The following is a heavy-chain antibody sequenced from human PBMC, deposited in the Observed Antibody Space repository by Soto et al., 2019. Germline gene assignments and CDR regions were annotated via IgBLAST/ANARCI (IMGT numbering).Heavy chain of an antibody. D-gene: IGHD3-22*01. V-gene: IGHV3-48*01. J-gene: IGHJ4*02. CDR2: ISSSSSTI. CDR3: ARDLEYYYDSSGYYQGLDY. CDR1: GFTFSSYS. Sequence: GGSLRLSCAASGFTFSSYSMNWVRQAPGKGLEWVSYISSSSSTIYYADSVKGRFTISRDNAKNSLYLQMNSLRAEDTAVYYCARDLEYYYDSSGYYQGLDYWGQGTLVTVSS.